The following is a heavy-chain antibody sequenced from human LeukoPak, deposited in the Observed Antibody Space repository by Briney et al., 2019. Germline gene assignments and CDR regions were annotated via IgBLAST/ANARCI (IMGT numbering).Heavy chain of an antibody. CDR2: FDPEDCET. CDR3: ATLRPQKQLVVTYYYNMDA. Sequence: AVTVSCQVSGYTLIELFMHWVGQPPARGGAGVGGFDPEDCETIYAQKFQGRVTMTEDTCTDTAYMERSSLRSEDTAVYYCATLRPQKQLVVTYYYNMDAWGKGTTVTAPS. V-gene: IGHV1-24*01. J-gene: IGHJ6*04. D-gene: IGHD6-13*01. CDR1: GYTLIELF.